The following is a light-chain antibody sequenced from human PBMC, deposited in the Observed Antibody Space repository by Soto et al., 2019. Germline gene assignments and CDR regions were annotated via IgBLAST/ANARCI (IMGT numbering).Light chain of an antibody. Sequence: EIVLTQSPGTLALSPGERAALSCRASESVSPSFLAWYQQKPGQAPRLLIYGASTRATDIPHRFSGSGSGTDFTLTISRLEPEDFAVYYCQQYGSSPQTFXQGTKVDIK. CDR1: ESVSPSF. J-gene: IGKJ1*01. V-gene: IGKV3-20*01. CDR2: GAS. CDR3: QQYGSSPQT.